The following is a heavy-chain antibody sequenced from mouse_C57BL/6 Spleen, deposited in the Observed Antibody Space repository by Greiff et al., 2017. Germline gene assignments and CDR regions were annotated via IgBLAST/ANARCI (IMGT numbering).Heavy chain of an antibody. Sequence: EVKLMESGPELVKPGASVKMSCKASGYTFTDYNMHWVKQSHGKSLEWIGYINPNNGGTSYNQKFKGKATLTVNKSSSTAYMELRSLTSEDSAVYYCARSTMRAWFAYWGQGTLVTVSA. D-gene: IGHD2-4*01. J-gene: IGHJ3*01. CDR3: ARSTMRAWFAY. CDR2: INPNNGGT. CDR1: GYTFTDYN. V-gene: IGHV1-22*01.